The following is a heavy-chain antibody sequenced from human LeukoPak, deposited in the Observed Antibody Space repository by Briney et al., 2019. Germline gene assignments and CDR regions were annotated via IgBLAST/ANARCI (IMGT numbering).Heavy chain of an antibody. Sequence: SETLSLTCTVSGGSISSSSYYWGWIRQPPGKGLEWIGSIYYSGSTYYNPSLKSRVTISEDTSKNQFSLKLSSVTAADTAVYYCARVTDYDSSGYYVLDYWGQGTLVTVSS. V-gene: IGHV4-39*07. J-gene: IGHJ4*02. CDR3: ARVTDYDSSGYYVLDY. D-gene: IGHD3-22*01. CDR1: GGSISSSSYY. CDR2: IYYSGST.